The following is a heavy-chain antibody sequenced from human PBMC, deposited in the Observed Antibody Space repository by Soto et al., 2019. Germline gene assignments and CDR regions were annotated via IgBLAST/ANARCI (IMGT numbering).Heavy chain of an antibody. CDR1: GFTFNIYG. CDR3: AKDQASGQGSFDS. J-gene: IGHJ4*02. Sequence: VGSLRLSCAASGFTFNIYGMHWVRQAPDKGLEWVALISYDGSNQYYADSVKGRFTISRDNSKNTLFLQMNSLRADDTAVYYCAKDQASGQGSFDSWGQGTLVTVSS. V-gene: IGHV3-30*18. CDR2: ISYDGSNQ.